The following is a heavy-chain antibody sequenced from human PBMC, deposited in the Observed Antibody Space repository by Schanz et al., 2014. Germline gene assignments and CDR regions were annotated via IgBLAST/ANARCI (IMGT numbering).Heavy chain of an antibody. CDR1: GFSFSDYW. Sequence: EVQLAESGGGLIQPGGSLRLSCEGSGFSFSDYWMGWVRQAPGKGLEWVANIKKDGSENYYADSVKGRFTISRDNSENTLFLEMNSLRVEDTAIYYCAKIWKAHHLTGRPGWSDGMDVWGQGTTV. CDR2: IKKDGSEN. CDR3: AKIWKAHHLTGRPGWSDGMDV. J-gene: IGHJ6*02. V-gene: IGHV3-7*03. D-gene: IGHD3-3*01.